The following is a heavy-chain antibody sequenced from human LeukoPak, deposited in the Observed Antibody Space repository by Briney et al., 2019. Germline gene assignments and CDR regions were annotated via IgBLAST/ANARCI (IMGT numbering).Heavy chain of an antibody. Sequence: GGSLRLSCAASGFTFSSYAMSWVRQAPGKGLEWVSAISGSGGSTYYADSVKGRFTISRDNSKNTLYLQMNSLRAEDTAVYYCAKGFLGYGSGSYYIPPIVYGMDVWGQGTTVTVSS. D-gene: IGHD3-10*01. V-gene: IGHV3-23*01. CDR3: AKGFLGYGSGSYYIPPIVYGMDV. CDR2: ISGSGGST. J-gene: IGHJ6*02. CDR1: GFTFSSYA.